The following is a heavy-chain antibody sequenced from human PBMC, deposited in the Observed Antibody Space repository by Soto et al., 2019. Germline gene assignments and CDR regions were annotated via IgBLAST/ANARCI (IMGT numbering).Heavy chain of an antibody. Sequence: QVQLQESGPGLVEPSGTLSLTCAVSGVSISNTNWWSWVRQPPGKGLEWIGQIYHSGSTTYNPSLKSRVTISIDTSNNQFSLKVYSVTAADTAVYYCARGLVPAAIHYWGQGTLVAVSS. D-gene: IGHD2-2*01. CDR2: IYHSGST. CDR1: GVSISNTNW. CDR3: ARGLVPAAIHY. J-gene: IGHJ4*02. V-gene: IGHV4-4*02.